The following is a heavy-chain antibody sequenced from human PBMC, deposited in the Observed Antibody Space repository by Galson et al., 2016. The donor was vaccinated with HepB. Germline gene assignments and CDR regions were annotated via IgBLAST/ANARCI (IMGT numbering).Heavy chain of an antibody. Sequence: SETLSLTCAVYGGSFSDYFWTWIRQPPGKGLEWIGEIRQSGHASYIPSLESRVTISIDTSKKQFSLSLSSVTAADTAVYYCAGGSSAAWEVGNYWGQGALVTVSS. J-gene: IGHJ4*02. CDR1: GGSFSDYF. CDR3: AGGSSAAWEVGNY. CDR2: IRQSGHA. V-gene: IGHV4-34*01. D-gene: IGHD6-25*01.